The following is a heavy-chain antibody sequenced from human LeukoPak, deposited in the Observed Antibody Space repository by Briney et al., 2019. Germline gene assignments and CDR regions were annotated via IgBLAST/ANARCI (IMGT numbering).Heavy chain of an antibody. CDR3: AKCGYSSSWYDSDWFDP. D-gene: IGHD6-13*01. CDR2: ISYDGSNK. J-gene: IGHJ5*02. CDR1: GFTFSSYG. Sequence: GGSLRLSCAASGFTFSSYGVHWVRQAPGKGLEWVAVISYDGSNKYYADSVKGRFTISRDNSKNTLYPQMNSLRAEDTALYYCAKCGYSSSWYDSDWFDPWGQGTLVTVSS. V-gene: IGHV3-30*18.